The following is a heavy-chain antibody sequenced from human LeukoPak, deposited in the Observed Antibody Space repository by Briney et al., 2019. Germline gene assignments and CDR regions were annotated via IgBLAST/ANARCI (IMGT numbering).Heavy chain of an antibody. CDR2: INHSGST. CDR3: ARDWRELYFDY. V-gene: IGHV4-34*01. J-gene: IGHJ4*02. CDR1: GGSFSGYY. D-gene: IGHD1-26*01. Sequence: SETLSLTCAVYGGSFSGYYWSWIRQPPGKGLEWIGEINHSGSTNYNPSLKSRVTISVDTSKNQFSLKLSSVTAADTAVYYCARDWRELYFDYWGQGTLVTVSS.